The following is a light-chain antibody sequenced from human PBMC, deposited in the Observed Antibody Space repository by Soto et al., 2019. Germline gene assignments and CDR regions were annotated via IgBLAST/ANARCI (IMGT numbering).Light chain of an antibody. Sequence: EIVLTQSPGTLSLSPGERATLSCRASQSVSSSYLAWYQQKPGQAPRLLIYGASSRATGIPDRFSGSGSGTDFTLSISRLEPEDFAVYYCQQYGYSRYTFGQGTKREIK. V-gene: IGKV3-20*01. CDR1: QSVSSSY. CDR2: GAS. J-gene: IGKJ2*01. CDR3: QQYGYSRYT.